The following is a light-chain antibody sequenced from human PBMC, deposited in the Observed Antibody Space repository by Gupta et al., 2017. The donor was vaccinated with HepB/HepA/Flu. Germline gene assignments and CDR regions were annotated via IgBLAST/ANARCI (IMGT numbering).Light chain of an antibody. CDR1: NSNIGRGF. J-gene: IGLJ3*02. CDR3: RAWDDSLTGPNLV. CDR2: NNN. V-gene: IGLV1-44*01. Sequence: QSVLTQPPSASGTPGQRVTIPCSGSNSNIGRGFVNWYQQLPGAAPKLLMYNNNERPSGVSDRFSGSKSGTSVSLAISGLRPEDEADYYCRAWDDSLTGPNLVFGGGTKLTVL.